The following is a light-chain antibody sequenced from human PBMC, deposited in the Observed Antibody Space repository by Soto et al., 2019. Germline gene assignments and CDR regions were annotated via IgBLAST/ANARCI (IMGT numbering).Light chain of an antibody. CDR2: GAS. CDR3: QEYNNWPPTWT. CDR1: QSVSSN. J-gene: IGKJ1*01. V-gene: IGKV3-15*01. Sequence: EIVMTQSPATLSVSPGERATLSCRASQSVSSNSAWYQQKPGQAPRLLIYGASTRATGIPARFSGSGSETEFTITISSLQSEDFAVYYCQEYNNWPPTWTFGQGTKVEIK.